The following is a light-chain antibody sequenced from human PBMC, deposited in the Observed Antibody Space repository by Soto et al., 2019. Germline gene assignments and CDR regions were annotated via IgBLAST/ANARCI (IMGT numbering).Light chain of an antibody. CDR1: QSVSSK. CDR2: DAS. CDR3: QQSNNWPRT. Sequence: EIAMTQSPATLSVSPGERATLSCRASQSVSSKLAWYQQKPGQAPRLLIYDASTRATGIPARFSGSGSGTEFTLTISSLQSEDFAVYYCQQSNNWPRTFGQGTKVDIK. V-gene: IGKV3-15*01. J-gene: IGKJ1*01.